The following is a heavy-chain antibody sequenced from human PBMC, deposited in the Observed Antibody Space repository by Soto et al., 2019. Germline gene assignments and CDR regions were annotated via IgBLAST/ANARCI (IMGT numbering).Heavy chain of an antibody. CDR2: IYHSGST. V-gene: IGHV4-30-2*01. Sequence: QLQLQESGSGLVKPSQTLSLTCAVSGGSISSGGYSWSWIRQPPGKGLEWIGYIYHSGSTYYNPSLKSRVTISVDRSKDQFALKLSSVPAAHTAVYYCAGGRIGTRRDYWGHGTLVTVSS. CDR3: AGGRIGTRRDY. D-gene: IGHD2-2*01. CDR1: GGSISSGGYS. J-gene: IGHJ4*01.